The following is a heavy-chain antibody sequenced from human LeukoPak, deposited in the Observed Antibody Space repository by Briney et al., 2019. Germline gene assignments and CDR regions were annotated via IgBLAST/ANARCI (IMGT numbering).Heavy chain of an antibody. V-gene: IGHV3-20*01. J-gene: IGHJ4*02. CDR3: ARSDAAGTSFASY. CDR1: GFTFDDYG. CDR2: INWNGGST. D-gene: IGHD6-13*01. Sequence: RSGGSLTLFCAASGFTFDDYGMSWVRQAPGKGLEWVSGINWNGGSTVYADSVKGRFTISRHNAKNSLYLQMNSLRAEDTALYHCARSDAAGTSFASYWGQGTLVTVSS.